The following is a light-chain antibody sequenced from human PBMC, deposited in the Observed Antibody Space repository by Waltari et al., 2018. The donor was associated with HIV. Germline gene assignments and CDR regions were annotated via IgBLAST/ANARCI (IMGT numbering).Light chain of an antibody. J-gene: IGLJ3*02. Sequence: NFILTQTHSVSASPGATVIIPCTRSSGSIASNYVPWFQQRPGAAPTTIIYEDNQRSSGIPDRFSGSIDTSSNSASLTISGLKTEDEADYYCQSFNDNNEWVFGGGTKVTVL. V-gene: IGLV6-57*03. CDR3: QSFNDNNEWV. CDR1: SGSIASNY. CDR2: EDN.